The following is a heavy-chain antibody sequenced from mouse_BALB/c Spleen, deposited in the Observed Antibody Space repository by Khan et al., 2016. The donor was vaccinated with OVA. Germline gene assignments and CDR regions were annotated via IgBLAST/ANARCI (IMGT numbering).Heavy chain of an antibody. V-gene: IGHV5-6-5*01. CDR3: ARGLGSTFAY. J-gene: IGHJ2*01. CDR1: GFTFSNYA. CDR2: ISSGDSI. D-gene: IGHD2-1*01. Sequence: EVVLVEAGGGLVKPGGSLKLSCAASGFTFSNYAMSWVRQTPEKRLEWVASISSGDSIYYPDSVKGRFTISRDNARNILFLQMSRLRSEDTAMYYCARGLGSTFAYWGQGTTLTVSS.